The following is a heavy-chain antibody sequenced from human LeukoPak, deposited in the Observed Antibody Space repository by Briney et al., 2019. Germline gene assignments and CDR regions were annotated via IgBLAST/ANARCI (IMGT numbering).Heavy chain of an antibody. J-gene: IGHJ6*02. V-gene: IGHV3-33*08. Sequence: GGSLRLSCEASGFTFSGYWMHWVRQAPGKGLEWVAVIWYDGSHKYYVDSVKGRFTISRDNSKNTLFLQMNSLRAEDTAVYHCAREKDGMDVWGQGTTVHVSS. CDR2: IWYDGSHK. CDR1: GFTFSGYW. CDR3: AREKDGMDV.